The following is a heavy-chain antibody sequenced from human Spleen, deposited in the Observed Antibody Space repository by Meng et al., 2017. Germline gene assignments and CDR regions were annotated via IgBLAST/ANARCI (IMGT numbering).Heavy chain of an antibody. Sequence: QLQLQESGPGLVKPSETLSLTCTGPGGSISSSSYYWGWIRQPPGKGLEWIGSIYYSGSTYYNPSLKSRVTIFVDTSKNQFSLKLSSVTAADTAVYYCARQGFLEWLLYRGNWFDPWGQGTLVTVSS. D-gene: IGHD3-3*01. CDR1: GGSISSSSYY. CDR2: IYYSGST. J-gene: IGHJ5*02. CDR3: ARQGFLEWLLYRGNWFDP. V-gene: IGHV4-39*01.